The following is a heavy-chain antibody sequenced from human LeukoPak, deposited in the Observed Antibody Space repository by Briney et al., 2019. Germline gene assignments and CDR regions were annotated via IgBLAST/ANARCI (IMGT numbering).Heavy chain of an antibody. CDR2: ISSSGSTI. Sequence: GGSLRLSCAASGFTFSDYYMSWIRQAPGKGLEWVSYISSSGSTIYYADSVKGRFTISRDNAKNSLYLQMNSLRAEDTAVYYCARETGYDILTGYYTGFVSWGQGTLVTVSS. CDR1: GFTFSDYY. D-gene: IGHD3-9*01. J-gene: IGHJ5*02. CDR3: ARETGYDILTGYYTGFVS. V-gene: IGHV3-11*01.